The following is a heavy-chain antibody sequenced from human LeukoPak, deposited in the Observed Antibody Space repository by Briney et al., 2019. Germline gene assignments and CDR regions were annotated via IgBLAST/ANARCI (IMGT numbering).Heavy chain of an antibody. Sequence: GGYLRFSCAASAFTFSSYVMHCVRQAPGNGLEWVAIISYDGSNESHADSVKGRFTISRDTSKNTLYLQMNSLRAADMAVYYCAREKGTSYLPSFDYWGQRTLVTVAS. D-gene: IGHD6-6*01. V-gene: IGHV3-30*04. CDR2: ISYDGSNE. CDR1: AFTFSSYV. CDR3: AREKGTSYLPSFDY. J-gene: IGHJ4*02.